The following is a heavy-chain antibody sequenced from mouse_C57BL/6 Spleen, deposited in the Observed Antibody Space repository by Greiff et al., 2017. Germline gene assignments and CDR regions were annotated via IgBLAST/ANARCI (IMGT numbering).Heavy chain of an antibody. Sequence: VQLQQSGPELVKPGASVKIPCKASGYTFTDYNMDWVKQSHGKSLEWIGDINPNNGGTIYNQKFKGKATLTVDKSSSTAYMELRSLTSEDTAVYYCARHGNYAYWGQGTLVTVSA. CDR1: GYTFTDYN. J-gene: IGHJ3*01. CDR2: INPNNGGT. CDR3: ARHGNYAY. V-gene: IGHV1-18*01. D-gene: IGHD2-1*01.